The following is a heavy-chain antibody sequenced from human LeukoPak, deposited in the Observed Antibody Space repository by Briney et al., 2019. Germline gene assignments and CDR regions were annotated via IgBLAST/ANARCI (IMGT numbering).Heavy chain of an antibody. Sequence: SSETLSLTCTVSGGSISSGSYYWSWIRQPAGKGLEWIGRIYTSGSTNYNPSLKSRVTISVDTSKNQFSLKLSSVTAADTAVYYCARGPQLYCSSTSCHHVYYGMDVWGQGTTVTVSS. V-gene: IGHV4-61*02. J-gene: IGHJ6*02. CDR3: ARGPQLYCSSTSCHHVYYGMDV. D-gene: IGHD2-2*01. CDR2: IYTSGST. CDR1: GGSISSGSYY.